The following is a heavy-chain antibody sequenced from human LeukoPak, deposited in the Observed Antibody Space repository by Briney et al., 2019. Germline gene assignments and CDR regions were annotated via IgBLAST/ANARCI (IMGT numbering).Heavy chain of an antibody. J-gene: IGHJ2*01. Sequence: SETLSLTCTVSGGSISSSSYYWGWIRQPPGKGLEWIGSIYYSGSTYYNPSLKSRVTISVDTSKNQFSLKLSSVTAADTAVYYCARAGDRYWYFDLWGRGTLVTVSS. CDR1: GGSISSSSYY. D-gene: IGHD7-27*01. CDR2: IYYSGST. CDR3: ARAGDRYWYFDL. V-gene: IGHV4-39*01.